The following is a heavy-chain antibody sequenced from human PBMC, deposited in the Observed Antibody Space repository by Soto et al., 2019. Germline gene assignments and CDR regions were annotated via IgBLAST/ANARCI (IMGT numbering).Heavy chain of an antibody. D-gene: IGHD1-26*01. J-gene: IGHJ6*04. CDR2: LGAPRDP. CDR3: ARAYLGRLPRRADYYYAMDV. Sequence: EVQLVESGGGSVQPGESLRLSCAASGFSFRDYDMHWVLQRNCKGLSLVSSLGAPRDPYYVGSVKVRFSVCRDNAQNSLFLQMTNLRVDDTAVYFCARAYLGRLPRRADYYYAMDVWCRGTTVTVSS. V-gene: IGHV3-13*05. CDR1: GFSFRDYD.